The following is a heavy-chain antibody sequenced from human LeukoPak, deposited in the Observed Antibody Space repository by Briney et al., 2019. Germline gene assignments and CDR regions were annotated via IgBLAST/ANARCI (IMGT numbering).Heavy chain of an antibody. D-gene: IGHD3-3*01. CDR2: ISYDGSNK. CDR1: GFTFSSYA. V-gene: IGHV3-30-3*01. CDR3: ARDLQEKRFLEWLLHYYGMDV. Sequence: GGSLRLSCAASGFTFSSYAMHWVRQAPGKGLEWVAVISYDGSNKYCADSVKGRFTISRDNSKNTLYLQMNSLRAEDTAVYYCARDLQEKRFLEWLLHYYGMDVWGQGTTVTVSS. J-gene: IGHJ6*02.